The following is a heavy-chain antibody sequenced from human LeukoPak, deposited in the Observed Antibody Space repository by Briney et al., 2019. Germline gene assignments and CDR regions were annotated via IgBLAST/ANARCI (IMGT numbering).Heavy chain of an antibody. Sequence: SETLSLTXTVSGGSISSSSYYWGWIRQPPGKGLEWIGSIYYSGSTYYNPSLKSRVTISVDTSKNQFSLKPSSVTAADTAVYYCARHLEAEYYFDYWGQGTLVTVSS. CDR1: GGSISSSSYY. J-gene: IGHJ4*02. D-gene: IGHD6-19*01. V-gene: IGHV4-39*01. CDR2: IYYSGST. CDR3: ARHLEAEYYFDY.